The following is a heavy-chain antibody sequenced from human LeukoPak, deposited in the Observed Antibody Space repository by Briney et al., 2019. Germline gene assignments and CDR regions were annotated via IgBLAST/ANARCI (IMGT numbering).Heavy chain of an antibody. V-gene: IGHV3-30*02. CDR3: AKDLGYYGSGSYYNQWLFDY. D-gene: IGHD3-10*01. CDR2: IRYDGSNK. J-gene: IGHJ4*02. Sequence: GGSLRLSCAASGFTFSSYGMHWVRQAPGKGLEWVAFIRYDGSNKYYADSVKGRFTISRDNSKNTLYLQMNSLRAEDTTVYYCAKDLGYYGSGSYYNQWLFDYWGQGTLVTVSS. CDR1: GFTFSSYG.